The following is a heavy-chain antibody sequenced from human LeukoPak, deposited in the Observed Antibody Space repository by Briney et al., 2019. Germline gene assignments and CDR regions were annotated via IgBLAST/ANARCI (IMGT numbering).Heavy chain of an antibody. CDR3: ARDMGDGLGY. D-gene: IGHD5-24*01. J-gene: IGHJ4*02. Sequence: PSETLSLTCTVSGGSVSSGIYYWSWIRQPPGKGLEWIGYIYYSGSTKYNPSLKSRVTISVDTSKNQFSLKLSSVTAADTAVYYCARDMGDGLGYWGQGTLVTVSS. CDR1: GGSVSSGIYY. V-gene: IGHV4-61*01. CDR2: IYYSGST.